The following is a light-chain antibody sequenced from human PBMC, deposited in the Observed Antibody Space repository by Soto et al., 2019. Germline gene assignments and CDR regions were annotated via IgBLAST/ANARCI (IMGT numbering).Light chain of an antibody. CDR3: QQDNTWPLT. CDR2: DAS. V-gene: IGKV3-15*01. Sequence: ETVMTQSPATLSVSPGERPTLSCRASQSVYSNLAWYQQKPGQAPRLLIYDASTRATGIPARFSGSGSGTEFTLTISSLQSEDFAVYYCQQDNTWPLTFGPGTKVDIK. J-gene: IGKJ3*01. CDR1: QSVYSN.